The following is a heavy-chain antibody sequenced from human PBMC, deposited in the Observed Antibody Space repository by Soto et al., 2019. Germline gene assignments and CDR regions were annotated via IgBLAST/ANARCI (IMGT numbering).Heavy chain of an antibody. V-gene: IGHV4-39*01. D-gene: IGHD3-22*01. Sequence: TSETLSLTCTVSGGSIKSNTYYWGWIRQPPGKGLEYIGIVYYTGSTYYSPSLKSRVTISVDTSKNQFSLKLSSVTAADTAVYYCARRGGSGYGFGYFDYWGQGTLVTVSS. CDR1: GGSIKSNTYY. J-gene: IGHJ4*02. CDR2: VYYTGST. CDR3: ARRGGSGYGFGYFDY.